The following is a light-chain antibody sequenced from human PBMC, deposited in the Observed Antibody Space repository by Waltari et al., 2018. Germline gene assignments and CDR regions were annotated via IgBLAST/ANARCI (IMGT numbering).Light chain of an antibody. V-gene: IGKV3-20*01. CDR2: DVS. Sequence: EIVLTQSPGTLSLSPGERATLSCRASQSIRRSLVWYQQKPGQAPRLLIYDVSKRATGIPDRFSGSGYGTDFSLTISRLEPEDFAVYYCQKYESLPPTFGQGTTVEIK. CDR3: QKYESLPPT. J-gene: IGKJ1*01. CDR1: QSIRRS.